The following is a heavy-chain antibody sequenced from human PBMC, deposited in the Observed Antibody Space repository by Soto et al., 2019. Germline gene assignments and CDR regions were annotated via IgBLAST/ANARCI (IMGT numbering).Heavy chain of an antibody. J-gene: IGHJ4*02. CDR1: GFTFSSFS. Sequence: EVQLVESGGGLVQRGGSLRLSCAASGFTFSSFSMNWVRQAPGRGLEWISYIGAGGRLISYADSVKGRFAISRDNAQNSLYLQMDSLRDEDTAVYYCARDLGWAFDCWGQGTLVTVSS. D-gene: IGHD6-19*01. CDR2: IGAGGRLI. V-gene: IGHV3-48*02. CDR3: ARDLGWAFDC.